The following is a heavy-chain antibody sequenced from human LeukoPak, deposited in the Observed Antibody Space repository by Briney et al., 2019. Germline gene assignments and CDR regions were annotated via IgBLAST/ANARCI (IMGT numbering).Heavy chain of an antibody. CDR2: IWYDGSNE. V-gene: IGHV3-33*07. CDR3: ARDLTVTDYYYYGMDV. J-gene: IGHJ6*02. Sequence: PGRSLRLSCAASGFIFSSNVMYWVRQAPGKGLEWVAVIWYDGSNEKYADSVKGRFTISRDNSKNTLYLQMNSLRAEDTAVYYCARDLTVTDYYYYGMDVWGQGTTVTVSS. D-gene: IGHD4-11*01. CDR1: GFIFSSNV.